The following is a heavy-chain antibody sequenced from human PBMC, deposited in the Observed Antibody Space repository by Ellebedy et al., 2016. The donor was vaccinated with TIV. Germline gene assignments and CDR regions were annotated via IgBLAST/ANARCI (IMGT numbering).Heavy chain of an antibody. Sequence: SETLSLTCTVSGGSISSYYWSWIRQPPGKGLEWIGYIYYSGSTNYNPSLKSRVTISVDTSKNQFSLKLSSVTAADTAVYYCARVLYSPPYYYYGMDVWGQGTTVTVSS. V-gene: IGHV4-59*01. CDR1: GGSISSYY. CDR3: ARVLYSPPYYYYGMDV. CDR2: IYYSGST. J-gene: IGHJ6*02. D-gene: IGHD2-8*01.